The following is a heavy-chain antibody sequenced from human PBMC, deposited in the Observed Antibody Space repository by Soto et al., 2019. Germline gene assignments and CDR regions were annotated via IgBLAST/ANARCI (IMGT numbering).Heavy chain of an antibody. D-gene: IGHD3-22*01. Sequence: ASVKVSCKASGYTFTSYGISWVRQAPGQGLEWMGWISAYNGNTNYAQKLQGRVTMTTDTSTSTAYMELRSLRSDDTAVYYCARDTDYYDSSGYYVPLDYWGHGTLVTVSS. CDR3: ARDTDYYDSSGYYVPLDY. CDR1: GYTFTSYG. J-gene: IGHJ4*01. CDR2: ISAYNGNT. V-gene: IGHV1-18*01.